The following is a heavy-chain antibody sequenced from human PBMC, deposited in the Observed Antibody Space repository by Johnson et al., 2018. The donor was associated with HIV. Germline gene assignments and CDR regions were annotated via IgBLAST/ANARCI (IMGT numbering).Heavy chain of an antibody. V-gene: IGHV3-30*04. CDR3: ARDQITMMVVATGTFDL. Sequence: QMLLVESGGGVVQPGRSLRLSCAASGFTFSSYAMHWVRQAPGKGMEGAAVISNEVNNNNYADPVKGLFNISRDNSKNTLYMQMNSLRPEDTAVYYCARDQITMMVVATGTFDLWGQGRMVTVSS. CDR2: ISNEVNNN. CDR1: GFTFSSYA. D-gene: IGHD3-22*01. J-gene: IGHJ3*01.